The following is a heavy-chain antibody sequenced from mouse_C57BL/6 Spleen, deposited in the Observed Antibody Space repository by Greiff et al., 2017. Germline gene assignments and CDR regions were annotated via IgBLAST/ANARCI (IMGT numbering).Heavy chain of an antibody. CDR3: ARRLDYDGGWYFDV. CDR1: GYTFTSYG. D-gene: IGHD2-4*01. CDR2: IYPRSGNT. Sequence: VKLQESGAELARPGASVKLSCKASGYTFTSYGISWVKQRTGQGLEWIGEIYPRSGNTYYNEKFKGKATLTADKSSSTAYMELRSLTSEDSAVYFCARRLDYDGGWYFDVWGTGTTVTVSS. J-gene: IGHJ1*03. V-gene: IGHV1-81*01.